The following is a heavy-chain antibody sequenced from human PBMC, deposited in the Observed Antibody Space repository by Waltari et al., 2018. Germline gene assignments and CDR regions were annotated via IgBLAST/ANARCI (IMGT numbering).Heavy chain of an antibody. CDR3: TTLDAPWGG. J-gene: IGHJ4*01. D-gene: IGHD7-27*01. CDR2: ITSQNDGATT. V-gene: IGHV3-15*01. Sequence: EVQMVESGGGSMNPGDSLSLSCVASGFGFPPAWLTWVRQAPGKGLEWVGRITSQNDGATTDFAASVRGRFSISRDDSQNMMFLQMNSLRTEDTAVYYCTTLDAPWGGWGHGTLVTVSS. CDR1: GFGFPPAW.